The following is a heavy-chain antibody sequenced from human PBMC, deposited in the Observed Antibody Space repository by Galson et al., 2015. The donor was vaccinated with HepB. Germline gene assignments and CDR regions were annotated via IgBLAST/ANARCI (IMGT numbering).Heavy chain of an antibody. D-gene: IGHD1-7*01. J-gene: IGHJ6*02. V-gene: IGHV1-69*06. CDR2: IIPISGKA. CDR3: ARAPRYNWDSRGDIYYFYGMDV. CDR1: GDTFSNYA. Sequence: SVKVSCKASGDTFSNYAVSWLRQAPGQGLEWMGGIIPISGKANFAQKFQGRVAITADKSTSTAYMELSSLTSEDTVVYYCARAPRYNWDSRGDIYYFYGMDVWGLGTTVTVSS.